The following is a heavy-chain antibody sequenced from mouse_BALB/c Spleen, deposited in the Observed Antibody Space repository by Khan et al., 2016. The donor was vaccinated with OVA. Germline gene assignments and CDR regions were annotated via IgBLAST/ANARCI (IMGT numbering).Heavy chain of an antibody. V-gene: IGHV14-3*02. CDR2: IDPPNGNI. Sequence: ELVESGATVKLSCTASGLNIKDTYMHWLKQWLEQGLEWIGRIDPPNGNIKYDPKFQGKATITADPSSNTAYPQPSSLTSEDAAVYYCASMAGKWGQGTSLTVSS. CDR3: ASMAGK. CDR1: GLNIKDTY. J-gene: IGHJ2*02. D-gene: IGHD1-1*02.